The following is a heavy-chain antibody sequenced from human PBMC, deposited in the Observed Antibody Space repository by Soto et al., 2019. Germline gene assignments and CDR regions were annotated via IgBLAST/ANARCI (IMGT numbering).Heavy chain of an antibody. V-gene: IGHV4-34*01. CDR1: GGSFSAYY. CDR3: ARGSAVNWYFDL. Sequence: QVQLQQWGAGLLKPSETLSLTCAVYGGSFSAYYWSWIRQPPGKGLEWIGEINHSGSTNYNPSLKIRVTLSVDKSKNQFSQRLSSVTAADTAVYYCARGSAVNWYFDLWGRGTLVTVSS. J-gene: IGHJ2*01. D-gene: IGHD2-15*01. CDR2: INHSGST.